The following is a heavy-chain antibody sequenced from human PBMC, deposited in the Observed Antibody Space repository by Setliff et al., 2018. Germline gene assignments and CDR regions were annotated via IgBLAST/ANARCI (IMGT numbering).Heavy chain of an antibody. V-gene: IGHV1-18*01. CDR3: ARAPLMVVVPPDAHRFDP. CDR2: ISGYNGYT. CDR1: GYTFAKYG. D-gene: IGHD2-2*01. Sequence: GASVKVSCKAFGYTFAKYGTSWVRQAPGQGLEWMGWISGYNGYTVYAQKLQGRVTLTTDTSTSTAYMELRNLRSDDTALYYCARAPLMVVVPPDAHRFDPWGQGTLVTVSS. J-gene: IGHJ5*02.